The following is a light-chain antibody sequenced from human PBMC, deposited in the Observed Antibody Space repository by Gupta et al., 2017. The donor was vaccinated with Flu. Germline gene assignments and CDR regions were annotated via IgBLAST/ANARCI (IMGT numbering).Light chain of an antibody. J-gene: IGLJ1*01. CDR2: EVS. CDR3: SSYAGTPAYYV. CDR1: SSDIGAYNY. Sequence: ASVSGSPGQSITISCTGTSSDIGAYNYVSWYQHHPGKAPKLIIYEVSNRPSGVSNRFSASKSGNTASLTISGLQADDEADYYCSSYAGTPAYYVFGTGAKVTV. V-gene: IGLV2-14*01.